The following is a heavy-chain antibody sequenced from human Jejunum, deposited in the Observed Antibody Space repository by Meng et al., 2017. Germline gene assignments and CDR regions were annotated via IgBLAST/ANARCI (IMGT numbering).Heavy chain of an antibody. V-gene: IGHV3-15*01. CDR1: GFTFSNAW. Sequence: GESLKISCAASGFTFSNAWMSWVRQPPGKGLEWVGRIKSKTDGGTTDYGAPGKGRFIISRDESKNKLFLQMNSLKTEDTALYFCATDTSESRLSGLLDYWGQGTLVTVSS. CDR3: ATDTSESRLSGLLDY. CDR2: IKSKTDGGTT. D-gene: IGHD2-2*01. J-gene: IGHJ4*02.